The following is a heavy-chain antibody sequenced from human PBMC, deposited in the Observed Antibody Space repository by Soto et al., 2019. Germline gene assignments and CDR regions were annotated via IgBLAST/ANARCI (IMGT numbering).Heavy chain of an antibody. J-gene: IGHJ4*02. V-gene: IGHV4-59*01. CDR3: ARDKGYYFDY. CDR2: IYYSGST. CDR1: GGPISSYY. Sequence: SETLSLTCTVSGGPISSYYWSWIRQPPGKGLEWIGYIYYSGSTNYNPSLKSRVTISVDTSKNQFSLKLSSVTAADTAVYYCARDKGYYFDYWGQGTLVTVSS.